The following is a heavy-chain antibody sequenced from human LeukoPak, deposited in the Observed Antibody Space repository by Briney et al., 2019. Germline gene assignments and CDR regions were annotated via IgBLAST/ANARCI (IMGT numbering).Heavy chain of an antibody. Sequence: GGSLRLSCAASGFTFSSYAMSWVRQAPGKGLEWVSAISGSGGSTYYADSVKGRFTIFRDNSKNTLYLQMNSLRAEDTAVYYCAKDYNGRTTTNWFDPWGQGTLVTVSS. V-gene: IGHV3-23*01. D-gene: IGHD1-14*01. CDR2: ISGSGGST. J-gene: IGHJ5*02. CDR3: AKDYNGRTTTNWFDP. CDR1: GFTFSSYA.